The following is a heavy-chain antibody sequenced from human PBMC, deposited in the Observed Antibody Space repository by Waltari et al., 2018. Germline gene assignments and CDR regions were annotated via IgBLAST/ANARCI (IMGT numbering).Heavy chain of an antibody. Sequence: EVQLVESGGGLVQPGGSLRLSCEASGFTFSSSYMHWVRQAPGKGLVWVSRINTDGSSTNDADSVKGRFTISGDNGKNTLYLQMNSLRAEDAAVYYCARDGGGNGYIHYRGQGTLVTVSS. CDR1: GFTFSSSY. D-gene: IGHD3-16*01. J-gene: IGHJ4*02. V-gene: IGHV3-74*01. CDR3: ARDGGGNGYIHY. CDR2: INTDGSST.